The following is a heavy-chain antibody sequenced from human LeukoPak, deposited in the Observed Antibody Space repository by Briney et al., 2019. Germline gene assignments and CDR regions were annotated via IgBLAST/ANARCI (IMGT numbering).Heavy chain of an antibody. Sequence: ASVKGSCKASGYTFTSYGISWVRQAPGQGLEWMGWINTYNGNTNYAQKLQGRVTMTTDTSTDTTYMELRSLRSDDPALYYCCRVVIAAATDDPYYLDDGDQGRLPTVSA. D-gene: IGHD2-21*01. CDR3: CRVVIAAATDDPYYLDD. V-gene: IGHV1-18*01. J-gene: IGHJ4*01. CDR1: GYTFTSYG. CDR2: INTYNGNT.